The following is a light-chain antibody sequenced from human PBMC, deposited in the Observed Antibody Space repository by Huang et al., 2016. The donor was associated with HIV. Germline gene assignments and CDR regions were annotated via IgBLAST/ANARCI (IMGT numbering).Light chain of an antibody. CDR2: DAS. CDR1: PNISR. J-gene: IGKJ1*01. CDR3: QQYDDWPPWT. V-gene: IGKV3-15*01. Sequence: EKVMTQSPATLAVSPGERTTLPCRASPNISRLPWYQQKPGQAPRLLIYDASSRATGIPARFSGSGCGTEFTLTVSSLQSEDFALYYCQQYDDWPPWTFGQGTQVDIK.